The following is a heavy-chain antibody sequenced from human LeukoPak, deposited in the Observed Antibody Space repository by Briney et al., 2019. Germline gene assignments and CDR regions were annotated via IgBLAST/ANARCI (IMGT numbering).Heavy chain of an antibody. CDR1: GFTFSSYS. Sequence: GGSLRLFCAASGFTFSSYSMNWVRQAPGKGLEWVSSISSSSSYIYYADSVKGRYTISRDNAKNSLYLQMNSLRAEDTAVYYCARDGGPRYCTNGVCPTPFDYWGQGTLVTVSS. CDR3: ARDGGPRYCTNGVCPTPFDY. V-gene: IGHV3-21*01. CDR2: ISSSSSYI. D-gene: IGHD2-8*01. J-gene: IGHJ4*02.